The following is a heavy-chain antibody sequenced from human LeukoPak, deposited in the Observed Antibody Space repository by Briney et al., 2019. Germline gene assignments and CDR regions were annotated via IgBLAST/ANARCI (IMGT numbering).Heavy chain of an antibody. CDR1: GFTFSSYA. CDR2: ISSNGGST. J-gene: IGHJ4*02. D-gene: IGHD6-19*01. V-gene: IGHV3-64*01. Sequence: QPGGSLRLSCAASGFTFSSYAMHWVRQAPGKGLEYVSAISSNGGSTYYANSVKGRFTISGDNSKNTLYLQMGSLRAEDMAVYYCARGDSSGWYAFDYWGQGTLVTVSS. CDR3: ARGDSSGWYAFDY.